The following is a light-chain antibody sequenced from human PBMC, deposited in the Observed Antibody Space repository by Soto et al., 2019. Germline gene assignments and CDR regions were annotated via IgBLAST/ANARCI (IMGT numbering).Light chain of an antibody. CDR1: KSISTY. J-gene: IGKJ1*01. Sequence: DIQMTQSPSSLSASVGDRVTITCRASKSISTYLNWYQQKPGKAPKVLIFAASSLQSGVPSRFSGSGSGTDFTLTISSLQPEDFATYYCQQSSRIPWTFGQGTKVDLK. CDR2: AAS. V-gene: IGKV1-39*01. CDR3: QQSSRIPWT.